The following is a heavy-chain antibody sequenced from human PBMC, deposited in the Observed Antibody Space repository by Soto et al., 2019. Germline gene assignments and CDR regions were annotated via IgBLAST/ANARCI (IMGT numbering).Heavy chain of an antibody. CDR2: ISGSGRST. D-gene: IGHD5-18*01. CDR1: GFTFSSYA. Sequence: EVQLLESGGGLVQPGGSLRLSCAASGFTFSSYAMSWVRQAPGKGLEWVSSISGSGRSTYYADSVKGRFTISGDNSKNTLYLQMNSLRAEDTALYFYAPPDTDWDVWGQGTTVTVSS. J-gene: IGHJ6*02. CDR3: APPDTDWDV. V-gene: IGHV3-23*01.